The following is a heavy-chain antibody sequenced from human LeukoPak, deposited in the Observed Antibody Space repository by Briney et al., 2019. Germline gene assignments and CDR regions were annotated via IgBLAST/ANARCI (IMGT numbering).Heavy chain of an antibody. CDR2: FDPEDGEA. J-gene: IGHJ5*02. V-gene: IGHV1-24*01. CDR1: GSTLTELS. D-gene: IGHD3-10*01. Sequence: ASVKVSCKVSGSTLTELSMHWVRQAPGKGLEWMGGFDPEDGEAFYAQDFQGRVIMTEDTSTDTAYMELSSLRSEDTAVYYCAAEHEKVDYRSTWFDPWGQGTLVTVSS. CDR3: AAEHEKVDYRSTWFDP.